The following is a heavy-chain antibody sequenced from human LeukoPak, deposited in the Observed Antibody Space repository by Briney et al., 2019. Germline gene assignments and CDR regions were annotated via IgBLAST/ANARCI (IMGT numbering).Heavy chain of an antibody. CDR1: GYSFTGYY. Sequence: ASVKVSCKASGYSFTGYYLHWVRQAPGQGLEWMGWISAYNGNTNYVQKLQGRVTMTTDTSTSTAYMELRSLRSDDTAVYYCARADCSSTSCYNFDYWGQGTLVTVSS. CDR3: ARADCSSTSCYNFDY. J-gene: IGHJ4*02. V-gene: IGHV1-18*04. CDR2: ISAYNGNT. D-gene: IGHD2-2*01.